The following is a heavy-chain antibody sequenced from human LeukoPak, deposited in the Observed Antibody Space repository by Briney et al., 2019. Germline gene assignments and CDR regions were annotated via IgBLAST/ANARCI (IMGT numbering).Heavy chain of an antibody. J-gene: IGHJ4*02. Sequence: SETLSLTCSVSGGSISSSGHYWGWIRQSPEKGLDWIGSIYSNGNTYYNPSVKSRVTMSVDTSKNQFSLNLTSVTAADTAVYYCAREITGTRGVDYWGQGILVTVSS. D-gene: IGHD1-7*01. V-gene: IGHV4-39*07. CDR3: AREITGTRGVDY. CDR1: GGSISSSGHY. CDR2: IYSNGNT.